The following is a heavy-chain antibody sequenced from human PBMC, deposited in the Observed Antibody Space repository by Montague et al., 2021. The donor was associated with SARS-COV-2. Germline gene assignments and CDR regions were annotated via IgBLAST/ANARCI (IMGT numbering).Heavy chain of an antibody. CDR2: INHSGST. CDR3: AIPMVRGFSRAFDI. Sequence: SETLSLTCAVYGGSFSGYCWSWIRQPPGEGLEWIGEINHSGSTNYNPSLKSRVTISVDTSKNQFSLKLSSVTAADTAVYYCAIPMVRGFSRAFDIWGQGTMVTVSS. D-gene: IGHD3-10*01. V-gene: IGHV4-34*01. J-gene: IGHJ3*02. CDR1: GGSFSGYC.